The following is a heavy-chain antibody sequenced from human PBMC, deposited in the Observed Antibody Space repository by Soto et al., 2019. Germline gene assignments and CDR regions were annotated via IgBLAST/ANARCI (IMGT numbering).Heavy chain of an antibody. CDR3: AKGIDDSSGPLDY. CDR1: GFTFSSYG. D-gene: IGHD3-22*01. V-gene: IGHV3-30*18. CDR2: ISYDGSNK. Sequence: PGGSLRLSCAASGFTFSSYGMHWVRQAPGKGLEWVAVISYDGSNKYYADSVKGRFTISRDNSKNTLYLQMNSLRAEDTAVYYCAKGIDDSSGPLDYWGQGTLVTVSS. J-gene: IGHJ4*02.